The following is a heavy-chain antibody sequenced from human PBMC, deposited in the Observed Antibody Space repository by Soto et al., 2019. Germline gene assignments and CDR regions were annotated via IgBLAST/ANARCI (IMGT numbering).Heavy chain of an antibody. CDR2: ISYDGSNK. Sequence: GWSLRLSCASSVFTFSSYGMHWVRQAPGKGLEWVAVISYDGSNKYYADSVKGRFTISRDNSKNTLYLQMNSLRAEDTAVYYCAKDSTYYYGSGVGHEDYYYYGMDVWGQGTTVTVSS. CDR1: VFTFSSYG. CDR3: AKDSTYYYGSGVGHEDYYYYGMDV. V-gene: IGHV3-30*18. J-gene: IGHJ6*02. D-gene: IGHD3-10*01.